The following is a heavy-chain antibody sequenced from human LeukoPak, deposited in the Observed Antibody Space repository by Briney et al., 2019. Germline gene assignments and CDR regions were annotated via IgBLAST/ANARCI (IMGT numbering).Heavy chain of an antibody. CDR1: GFTFSSYG. D-gene: IGHD4-17*01. Sequence: GRSLRLSCAASGFTFSSYGMHWVRQAPGKGLEWVAVIWYDGSNKYYADSVKGRFTISRDNSKNTLYLQMNSLRAEDTAVYYCARDLPYGDYAFDYWGQGTLVTVSS. V-gene: IGHV3-33*01. CDR2: IWYDGSNK. CDR3: ARDLPYGDYAFDY. J-gene: IGHJ4*02.